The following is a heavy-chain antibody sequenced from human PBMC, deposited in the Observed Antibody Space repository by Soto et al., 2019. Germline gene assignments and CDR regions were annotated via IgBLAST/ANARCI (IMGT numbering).Heavy chain of an antibody. V-gene: IGHV5-10-1*01. CDR3: ARHFGTKVTVEY. Sequence: GESLEISCKGSGYSFTSYWISWVRQMPGKGLEWMGRIDPSDSYTNYSPSFQGHVTISADKSISTAYLQWSRLKASDTAMYYCARHFGTKVTVEYWGEGTLVTVS. CDR2: IDPSDSYT. D-gene: IGHD4-17*01. CDR1: GYSFTSYW. J-gene: IGHJ4*02.